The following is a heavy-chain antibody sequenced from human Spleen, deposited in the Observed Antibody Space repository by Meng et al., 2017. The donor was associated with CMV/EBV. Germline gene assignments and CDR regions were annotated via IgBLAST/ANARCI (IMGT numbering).Heavy chain of an antibody. V-gene: IGHV4-34*01. CDR2: INHRGST. CDR1: GGSFSGYY. J-gene: IGHJ3*02. Sequence: SETLSLTCTVYGGSFSGYYWSWLRQPPGKGLEWIGEINHRGSTNYNPSLKSRVSISVDTSKKQFSLKLSSLSAADTAVYYCARLRVHSSSSARRGGAFDIWGQGTMVTVSS. D-gene: IGHD6-6*01. CDR3: ARLRVHSSSSARRGGAFDI.